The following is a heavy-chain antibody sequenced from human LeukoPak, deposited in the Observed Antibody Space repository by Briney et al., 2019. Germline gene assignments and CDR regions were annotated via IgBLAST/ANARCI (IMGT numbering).Heavy chain of an antibody. CDR1: GFTFSSYA. D-gene: IGHD3-22*01. CDR2: VSGSGGST. Sequence: GGSLRLSGAASGFTFSSYAMSWVRKAPGKGLEWVSSVSGSGGSTYYADSVKGRFTISRDNSKSTLFLQMNSLRAEDTAVYYCAKSSYYDSSGYYREYYFDYWGQGTLVTVSS. J-gene: IGHJ4*02. V-gene: IGHV3-23*01. CDR3: AKSSYYDSSGYYREYYFDY.